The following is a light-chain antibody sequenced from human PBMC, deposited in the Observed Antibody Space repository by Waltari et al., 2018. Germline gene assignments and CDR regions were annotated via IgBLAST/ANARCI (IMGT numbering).Light chain of an antibody. J-gene: IGKJ3*01. CDR2: EAT. Sequence: IQMTQSPSTLSASVGDRVTITCRASQSIGSWLAWSQQKPGKAPKLLIYEATSLESGVPSRFSASGSGTEFTLTISSLQPDDFATYYCQRYNSYPITFGPGTKVDI. CDR1: QSIGSW. CDR3: QRYNSYPIT. V-gene: IGKV1-5*03.